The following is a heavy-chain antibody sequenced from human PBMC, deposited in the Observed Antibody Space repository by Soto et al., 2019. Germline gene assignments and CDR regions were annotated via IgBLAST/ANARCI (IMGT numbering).Heavy chain of an antibody. V-gene: IGHV1-69*02. Sequence: QVQLVQSGAEVKKPGSSVRVSCKASGDTFTFYSINWVRQAPGLGLEWMGRITPILSMSNYAQRFQGRVTXPXDXXRSTADIEMSRLWSEGPAMYACASVYGPGDRAFDYGGQGALVTVS. D-gene: IGHD3-10*01. J-gene: IGHJ4*02. CDR3: ASVYGPGDRAFDY. CDR2: ITPILSMS. CDR1: GDTFTFYS.